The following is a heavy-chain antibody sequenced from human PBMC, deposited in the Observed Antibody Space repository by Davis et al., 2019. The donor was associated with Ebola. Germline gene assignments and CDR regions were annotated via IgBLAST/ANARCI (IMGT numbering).Heavy chain of an antibody. Sequence: GGSLRLSCAASGFTFSSYGMHWVRQAPGKGLEWVAFIRYDGSNKYYADSVKGRFTISRDNSKNTLYLQMNSLRAEDTAVYYCTTPPYSSGWVTYYGTDVWGKGTTVTVSS. V-gene: IGHV3-30*02. CDR1: GFTFSSYG. CDR2: IRYDGSNK. D-gene: IGHD6-19*01. CDR3: TTPPYSSGWVTYYGTDV. J-gene: IGHJ6*04.